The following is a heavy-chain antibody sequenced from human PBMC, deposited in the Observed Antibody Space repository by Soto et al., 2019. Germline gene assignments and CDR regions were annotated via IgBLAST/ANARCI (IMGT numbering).Heavy chain of an antibody. CDR1: GFTFSSYG. J-gene: IGHJ4*02. D-gene: IGHD6-13*01. Sequence: QVQLVESGGGVVQPGMSLRLSCAASGFTFSSYGMHWVRQAPGKGLEWVAVIWYDGSNKYYADSVKGRFTISRDNSKNTLYLQMNSLRAEDTAVYYCARARGSWYKGFEYWGQGTRVTFAS. CDR3: ARARGSWYKGFEY. V-gene: IGHV3-33*01. CDR2: IWYDGSNK.